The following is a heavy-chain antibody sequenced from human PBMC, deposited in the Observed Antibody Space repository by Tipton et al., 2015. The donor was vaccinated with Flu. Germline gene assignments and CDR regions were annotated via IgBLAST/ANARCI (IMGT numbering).Heavy chain of an antibody. J-gene: IGHJ4*02. CDR2: INQGGSEK. V-gene: IGHV3-7*01. CDR1: GFTFDNYW. Sequence: GSLRLSCAASGFTFDNYWMSWVRQAPGKGPEWVANINQGGSEKYYVDSVKGRFTISRDNAKNSLYLQMNSLRAEDTAVYYCARDKLVGATKFDYWGQGFLVTVSS. D-gene: IGHD1-26*01. CDR3: ARDKLVGATKFDY.